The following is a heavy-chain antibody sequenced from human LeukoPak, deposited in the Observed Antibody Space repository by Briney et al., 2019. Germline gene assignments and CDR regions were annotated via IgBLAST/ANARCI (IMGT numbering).Heavy chain of an antibody. D-gene: IGHD1-26*01. J-gene: IGHJ4*02. CDR1: VYTFTRCY. CDR2: SNPNSGGT. V-gene: IGHV1-2*02. Sequence: GASVTVSYKASVYTFTRCYIHWVRQPPRQGLEWMGWSNPNSGGTNYAQKFQGRVTMTRDTSTSTAYMELSRLRSDDTAVYYCASPQWRSGSYYYYFDYWGQGTLVTVSS. CDR3: ASPQWRSGSYYYYFDY.